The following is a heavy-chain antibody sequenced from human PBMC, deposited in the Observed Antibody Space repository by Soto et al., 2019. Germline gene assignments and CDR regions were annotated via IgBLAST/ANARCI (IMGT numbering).Heavy chain of an antibody. CDR3: ARQGLGLGYYYYMDV. J-gene: IGHJ6*03. D-gene: IGHD3-9*01. CDR1: GGSISDYY. CDR2: IYFTGST. Sequence: PSETLSLTCTVSGGSISDYYLSWIRQPPGKGLEWIGYIYFTGSTNYNPSLKSRVTISVDTSKNQFSLKLSSVTAADTAVYYCARQGLGLGYYYYMDVWGKGTTVTVSS. V-gene: IGHV4-59*08.